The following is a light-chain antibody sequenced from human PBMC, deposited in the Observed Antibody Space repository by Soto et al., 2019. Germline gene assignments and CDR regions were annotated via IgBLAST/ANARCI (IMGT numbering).Light chain of an antibody. CDR2: GAS. Sequence: EIEMPQSPATLSVSPGERATLSCRASLSVGSHLAWFQQKPGQAPRLLIYGASSRATGIPDRFSGSGSGTDFTLTISRLEPEDLAVYYCQQCGSSPRTFGQGTRLEIK. J-gene: IGKJ5*01. CDR3: QQCGSSPRT. V-gene: IGKV3-20*01. CDR1: LSVGSH.